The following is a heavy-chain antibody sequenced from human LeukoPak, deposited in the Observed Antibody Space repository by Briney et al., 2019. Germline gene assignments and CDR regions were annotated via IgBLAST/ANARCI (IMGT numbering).Heavy chain of an antibody. D-gene: IGHD6-13*01. V-gene: IGHV4-4*07. CDR3: ARGGNYYYYYYMDV. CDR1: GGSISSYY. CDR2: IYSSGTT. Sequence: PSETLSLTCTVSGGSISSYYWSWIRQPAGKGLEWIGRIYSSGTTSYNPSLKSRVTISIDTSKNQSSLKLSSVTAADTAVYYCARGGNYYYYYYMDVWGKGTTVTISS. J-gene: IGHJ6*03.